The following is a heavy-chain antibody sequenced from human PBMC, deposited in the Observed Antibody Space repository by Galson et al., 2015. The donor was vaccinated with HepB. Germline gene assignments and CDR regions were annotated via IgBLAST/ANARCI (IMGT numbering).Heavy chain of an antibody. V-gene: IGHV3-33*01. J-gene: IGHJ4*02. CDR3: ARDSKMRGAITAPLDY. D-gene: IGHD1-26*01. CDR2: IWRDASLK. CDR1: GFAFSEYA. Sequence: SLRLSCAASGFAFSEYAMHWVRQAPGKGLEWMAVIWRDASLKFYADSVKGRFTISRDNSRNMVYLQMDSLRGDDTAVYYCARDSKMRGAITAPLDYWGQGTLITVSS.